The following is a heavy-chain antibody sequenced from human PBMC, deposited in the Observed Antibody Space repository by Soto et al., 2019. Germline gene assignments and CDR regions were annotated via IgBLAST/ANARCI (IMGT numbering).Heavy chain of an antibody. D-gene: IGHD4-4*01. CDR1: GYSFTRYW. V-gene: IGHV5-51*01. CDR3: ARQKVTTTPHYSGMDV. J-gene: IGHJ6*02. Sequence: GESLRISTTGYGYSFTRYWIGWVRQIPGKGLEWMGIIYPGDSDTRYSPSFQGQVTISADKSISTAYLQWSSLKASDTAMYYCARQKVTTTPHYSGMDVWGQGTTVTVSS. CDR2: IYPGDSDT.